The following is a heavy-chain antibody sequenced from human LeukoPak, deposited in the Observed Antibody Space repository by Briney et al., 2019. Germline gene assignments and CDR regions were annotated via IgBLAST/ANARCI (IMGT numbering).Heavy chain of an antibody. J-gene: IGHJ6*03. CDR3: ARGLTGTGYDSDYYYMDV. V-gene: IGHV1-8*01. D-gene: IGHD1-14*01. CDR2: MNPNSGNT. Sequence: ASVKVSRKASGYTFTSYDINWVRQATGQGLEWMGWMNPNSGNTGYAQKFQGRVTMTRNTSMSTAYMELSSLRSEDTAVYYCARGLTGTGYDSDYYYMDVWGKGTTVTVSS. CDR1: GYTFTSYD.